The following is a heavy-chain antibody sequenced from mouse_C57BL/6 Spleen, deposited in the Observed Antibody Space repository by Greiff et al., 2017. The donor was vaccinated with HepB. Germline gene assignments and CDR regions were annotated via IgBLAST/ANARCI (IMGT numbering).Heavy chain of an antibody. CDR2: INPGSGGT. CDR3: ARGMVTRSGFAY. D-gene: IGHD2-2*01. V-gene: IGHV1-54*01. Sequence: VKLMESGAELVRPGTSVKVSCKASGYAFTNYLIEWVKQRPGQGLEWIGVINPGSGGTNYNEKFKGKATLTADKSSSTAYMQLSSLTSEDSAVYFCARGMVTRSGFAYWGQGTLVTVSA. CDR1: GYAFTNYL. J-gene: IGHJ3*01.